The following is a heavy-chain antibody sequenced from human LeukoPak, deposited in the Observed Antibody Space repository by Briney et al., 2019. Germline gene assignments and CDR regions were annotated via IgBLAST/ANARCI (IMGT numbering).Heavy chain of an antibody. CDR2: IRYDGTNK. J-gene: IGHJ4*02. CDR1: GSTFSNYA. D-gene: IGHD3-9*01. Sequence: GRFLRLSCAASGSTFSNYAMHWVRQTPGKGLEWVAFIRYDGTNKHYADSVKGRFTISIDNSKNTLYLQMNSLRPEDTAVYYCAREDYDILTGYYRHFDYWGQGTLVTVSS. V-gene: IGHV3-30*02. CDR3: AREDYDILTGYYRHFDY.